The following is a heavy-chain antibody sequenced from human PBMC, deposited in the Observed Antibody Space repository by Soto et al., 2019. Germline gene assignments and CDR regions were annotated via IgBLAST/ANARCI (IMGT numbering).Heavy chain of an antibody. J-gene: IGHJ6*02. Sequence: GGSLRLSCAGSGFTFSSYAVTWVRQAPGKGLEWVSTLSDNGGHTYYADSVKGRFTISRDNSKNTLYLQMNSLRAEDTAVYYCAKEVFTGYDYKPFHYHVVDVWGPGTTVTVSS. D-gene: IGHD5-12*01. CDR1: GFTFSSYA. CDR2: LSDNGGHT. V-gene: IGHV3-23*01. CDR3: AKEVFTGYDYKPFHYHVVDV.